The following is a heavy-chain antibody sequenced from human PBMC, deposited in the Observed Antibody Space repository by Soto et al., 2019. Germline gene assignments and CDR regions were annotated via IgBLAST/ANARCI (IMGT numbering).Heavy chain of an antibody. CDR1: GFSLSTSGVG. J-gene: IGHJ4*02. Sequence: QITLKESGPTLVKPTQTLTLTCTFSGFSLSTSGVGVGWIRQPPGKALEWLALIYWDNNKRYSPSLKSRLTITKDTTKNQVVLTMTYMDPVDPATYYCAHSKIPPYNWHYECYFDYWGRGTLVTVSS. V-gene: IGHV2-5*02. D-gene: IGHD1-7*01. CDR2: IYWDNNK. CDR3: AHSKIPPYNWHYECYFDY.